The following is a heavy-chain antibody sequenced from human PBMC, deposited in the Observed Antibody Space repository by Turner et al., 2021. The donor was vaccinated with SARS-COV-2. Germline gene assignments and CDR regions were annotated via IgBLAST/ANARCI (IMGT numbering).Heavy chain of an antibody. V-gene: IGHV1-2*02. J-gene: IGHJ4*02. CDR1: GYMFTGYY. CDR3: ARDVGYCSSTSCYTGSHFDY. D-gene: IGHD2-2*02. Sequence: QVQLVQSGAEVTKPGASVRVSCKASGYMFTGYYLHGVRQAPGQGLEWMAWINPNSGGTNYAQKFQGRVTMTRDKSISTVYMELSRLRSDDTAVYYCARDVGYCSSTSCYTGSHFDYWGQGTLVTVSS. CDR2: INPNSGGT.